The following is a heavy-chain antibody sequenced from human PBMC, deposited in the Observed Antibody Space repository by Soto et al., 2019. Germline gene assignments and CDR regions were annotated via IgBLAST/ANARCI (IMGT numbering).Heavy chain of an antibody. CDR2: ISGSGGST. CDR3: AKVGQQLILNYYGMDV. D-gene: IGHD6-13*01. V-gene: IGHV3-23*01. CDR1: GFTFSSYA. J-gene: IGHJ6*02. Sequence: GGSLRLSCAASGFTFSSYAMSWVRQAPGKGLEWVSAISGSGGSTYYADSVKGRFTISRDNSKNTLYLQMNSLRAEDTAVYYCAKVGQQLILNYYGMDVWGQGTTVTVSS.